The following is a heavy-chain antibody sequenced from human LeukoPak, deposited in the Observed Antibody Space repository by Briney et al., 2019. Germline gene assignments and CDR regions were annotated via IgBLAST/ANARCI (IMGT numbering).Heavy chain of an antibody. D-gene: IGHD2-15*01. CDR3: ARVGFGSGYFDY. V-gene: IGHV1-69*13. Sequence: AASVKVSCKASGGTFSSYAISWVRQAPGQGLEWMGGIIPIFGTANYAQKFQGRVTITADESTSTAYMELSSLRSEDTAVYYCARVGFGSGYFDYWGQGTLVTVSS. CDR1: GGTFSSYA. J-gene: IGHJ4*02. CDR2: IIPIFGTA.